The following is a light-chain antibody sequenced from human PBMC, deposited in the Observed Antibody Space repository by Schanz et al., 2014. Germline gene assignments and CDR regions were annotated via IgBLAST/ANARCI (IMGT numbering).Light chain of an antibody. J-gene: IGKJ1*01. CDR3: QQYKNWPWT. CDR2: GAS. V-gene: IGKV3D-15*01. Sequence: EIVLTQSPGTLSLSPGERATLSCRASQSVSTTHLAWYQQKPGQAPRLLIYGASIRATGIPDRFSGSGSGTDFTLTISSLQSEDFAVYYCQQYKNWPWTFGQGTNVEIK. CDR1: QSVSTTH.